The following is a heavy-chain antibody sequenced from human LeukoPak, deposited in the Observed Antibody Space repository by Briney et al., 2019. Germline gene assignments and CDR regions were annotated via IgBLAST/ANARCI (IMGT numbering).Heavy chain of an antibody. Sequence: PGGSLRLSCAASGFTFSSYSMNWVRQAPGKGLEWVSYISSSSSTIYYADSVKGRFTISRDNAKNSLYLQMNSLRAEDTAVYYCARGPGYCTNGVCLYFDYWGQGTLVTVSS. D-gene: IGHD2-8*01. V-gene: IGHV3-48*01. J-gene: IGHJ4*02. CDR2: ISSSSSTI. CDR1: GFTFSSYS. CDR3: ARGPGYCTNGVCLYFDY.